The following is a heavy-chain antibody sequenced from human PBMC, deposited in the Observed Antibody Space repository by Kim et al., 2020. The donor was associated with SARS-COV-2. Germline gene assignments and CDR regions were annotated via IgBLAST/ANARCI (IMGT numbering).Heavy chain of an antibody. V-gene: IGHV3-9*01. D-gene: IGHD4-17*01. CDR1: GFTFDDYA. Sequence: GGSLRLSCAASGFTFDDYAMHWVRQAPGKGLEWVSGISWNSGSIGYADSVKGRFTISRDNAKNSLYLQMNSLRAEDTALYYCAKDMWTTVTTRGAFDIWGQGTMVIVSS. J-gene: IGHJ3*02. CDR2: ISWNSGSI. CDR3: AKDMWTTVTTRGAFDI.